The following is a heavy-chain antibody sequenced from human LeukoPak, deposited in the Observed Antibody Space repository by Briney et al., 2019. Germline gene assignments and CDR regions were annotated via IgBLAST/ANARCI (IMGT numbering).Heavy chain of an antibody. D-gene: IGHD1-26*01. CDR1: GFTVSSNY. CDR2: IYSGGST. J-gene: IGHJ4*02. V-gene: IGHV3-66*02. Sequence: GGSLRLSCAASGFTVSSNYMSWVRQAPGKGLEWGSVIYSGGSTYYADSVKGRFTISRDNSKNTLYLQMNSLRAEDTAVYYCARDFTDPVGATRVYYFDYWGQGTLVTVSS. CDR3: ARDFTDPVGATRVYYFDY.